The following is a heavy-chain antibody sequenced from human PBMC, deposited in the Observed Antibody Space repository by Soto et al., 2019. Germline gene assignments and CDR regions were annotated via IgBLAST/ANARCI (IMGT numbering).Heavy chain of an antibody. CDR1: GGTFSTYT. J-gene: IGHJ5*02. CDR2: IIPIIGII. V-gene: IGHV1-69*04. D-gene: IGHD4-4*01. CDR3: AGDPDSHYNDSHASSYP. Sequence: SVKVSCKASGGTFSTYTITWVRQAPGQGLEWMGRIIPIIGIINYAQKFQGRVTISADKFTGTAYMELTGLRSDDTTVYYCAGDPDSHYNDSHASSYPWG.